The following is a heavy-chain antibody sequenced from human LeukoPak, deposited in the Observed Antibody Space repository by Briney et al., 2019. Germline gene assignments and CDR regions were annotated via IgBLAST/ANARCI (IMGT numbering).Heavy chain of an antibody. V-gene: IGHV3-30*02. Sequence: GGSLRLSCAASGFTFSSYGMHWVRQAPGKGLEWVAFIPYDGSNKYYPDSLKGRFTISRDNSKNTLYLQMNSLRADDTAVYYCAKGGSPAMLDYWGQGTLVAFSS. CDR1: GFTFSSYG. CDR2: IPYDGSNK. CDR3: AKGGSPAMLDY. J-gene: IGHJ4*02. D-gene: IGHD2-2*01.